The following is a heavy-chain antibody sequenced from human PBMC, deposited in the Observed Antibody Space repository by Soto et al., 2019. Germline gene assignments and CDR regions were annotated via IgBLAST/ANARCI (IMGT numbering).Heavy chain of an antibody. CDR1: GATFSTTG. V-gene: IGHV1-69*01. CDR2: IIPLFGTP. J-gene: IGHJ5*01. Sequence: QVQLVQSGAEVRKPGSSLRVSCKSSGATFSTTGISWVRQAPGQGLEWMGGIIPLFGTPKYARNFQGRASITADEATKTVYLELNSLGPDDAGVYYCARASPVICGGDPCYRLDSSFDSWGQGSLVLVSS. D-gene: IGHD2-21*02. CDR3: ARASPVICGGDPCYRLDSSFDS.